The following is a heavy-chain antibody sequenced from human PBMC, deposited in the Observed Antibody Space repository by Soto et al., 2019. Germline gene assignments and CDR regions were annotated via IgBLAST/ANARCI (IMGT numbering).Heavy chain of an antibody. CDR2: IKSKTDGGTT. D-gene: IGHD3-3*01. Sequence: GGSLRLSCAASGFTFSNAWMNWVRQAPGKGLEWVGRIKSKTDGGTTDYAAPVKGRFTISRDDSKNTLYLQMNSLKTEDTAVHYCTTDGKWFWNPGFDYWGQGTLVTVSS. CDR3: TTDGKWFWNPGFDY. CDR1: GFTFSNAW. J-gene: IGHJ4*02. V-gene: IGHV3-15*07.